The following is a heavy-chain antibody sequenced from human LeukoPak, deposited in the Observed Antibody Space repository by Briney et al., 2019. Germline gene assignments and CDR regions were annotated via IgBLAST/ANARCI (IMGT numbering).Heavy chain of an antibody. D-gene: IGHD3-3*01. Sequence: GGSLRLSCAASGFTVSSNYMSWVRQAPGKGLEWVSVIYSGGSTYYADSVKGRFTIPRDNSKNTLYLQMNSLRAEDTAVYYCARVRLITIFGVNNWFDPWGQGTLVTVSS. CDR1: GFTVSSNY. J-gene: IGHJ5*02. CDR2: IYSGGST. V-gene: IGHV3-53*01. CDR3: ARVRLITIFGVNNWFDP.